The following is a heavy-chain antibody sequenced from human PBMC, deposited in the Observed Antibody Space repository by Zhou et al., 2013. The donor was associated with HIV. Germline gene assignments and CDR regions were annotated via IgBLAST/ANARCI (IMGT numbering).Heavy chain of an antibody. Sequence: QVQLVQSGAEVKKPGSSVKVSCKASGGTFSSYAISWVRQAPGQGLEWMGRIIPILGIANYAQKFQGRVTITADKSTSTAYMELSSLRSEDTAVYYCARDEGLYSGSYYWFDPWGQGTLVTVSS. CDR1: GGTFSSYA. D-gene: IGHD1-26*01. J-gene: IGHJ5*02. V-gene: IGHV1-69*04. CDR2: IIPILGIA. CDR3: ARDEGLYSGSYYWFDP.